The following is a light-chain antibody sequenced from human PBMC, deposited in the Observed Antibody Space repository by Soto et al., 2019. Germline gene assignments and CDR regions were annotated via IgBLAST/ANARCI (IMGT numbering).Light chain of an antibody. J-gene: IGLJ1*01. Sequence: QAVMTQPPSASGCPGQSVTISCTGTSSDVGGYNYVSWFQQHPGKAPKLIIHEVNQRPSGVPARFCGSKSGNTASLTVSGLQAEDEGTYYCSSYAGYNNVVFGTGTKV. CDR2: EVN. CDR3: SSYAGYNNVV. V-gene: IGLV2-8*01. CDR1: SSDVGGYNY.